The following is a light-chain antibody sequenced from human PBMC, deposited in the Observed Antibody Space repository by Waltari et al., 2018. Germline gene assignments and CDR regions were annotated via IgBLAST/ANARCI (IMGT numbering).Light chain of an antibody. CDR1: RPNLGAGYD. CDR3: QSYDSSLSGLYV. Sequence: QSVLTQPPSVSGAPGQRVTISCTGSRPNLGAGYDVHWYQQLPGTAPKLLIYGNSNRXXXXXXXXXXSKXGTSASLAXTGLQAEDEADYYCQSYDSSLSGLYVFGTGTKVTVL. J-gene: IGLJ1*01. CDR2: GNS. V-gene: IGLV1-40*01.